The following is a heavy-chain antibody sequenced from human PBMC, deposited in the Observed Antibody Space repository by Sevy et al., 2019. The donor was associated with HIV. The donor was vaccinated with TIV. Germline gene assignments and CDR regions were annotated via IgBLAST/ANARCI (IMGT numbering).Heavy chain of an antibody. Sequence: GGSLRLSCAASGFTFSSYSMNWVRQAPGKGLEWVSSISSSSSYIYYADSVKGRFTISRDNAKNSLYLQMNSLRAEDTAVYYCARDFDRVTTDGYYYYYSMDVWGQGTTVTVSS. CDR2: ISSSSSYI. CDR3: ARDFDRVTTDGYYYYYSMDV. V-gene: IGHV3-21*01. D-gene: IGHD4-4*01. J-gene: IGHJ6*02. CDR1: GFTFSSYS.